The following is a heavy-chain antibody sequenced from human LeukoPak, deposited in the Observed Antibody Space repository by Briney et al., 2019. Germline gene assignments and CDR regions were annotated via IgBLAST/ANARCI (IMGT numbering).Heavy chain of an antibody. V-gene: IGHV4-4*09. J-gene: IGHJ4*02. Sequence: SETLSLTCTVSGASMSSNYWSWIRQPPGKGLEWIGYIYHSGNTNYSPSLESRVTMSVDKSKNQFSLRVHFVSAADTAVYYCASTRRAAVAGRFDSWGQGTLVTVSS. CDR2: IYHSGNT. D-gene: IGHD6-19*01. CDR1: GASMSSNY. CDR3: ASTRRAAVAGRFDS.